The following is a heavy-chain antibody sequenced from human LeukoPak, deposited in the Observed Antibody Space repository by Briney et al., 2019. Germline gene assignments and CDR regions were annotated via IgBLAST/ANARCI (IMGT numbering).Heavy chain of an antibody. J-gene: IGHJ4*02. CDR2: INPNSGGT. D-gene: IGHD2-2*01. CDR1: GYTFTGYY. Sequence: WASVEVSCKASGYTFTGYYMHWVRQAPGQGLEWMGWINPNSGGTNYAQKFQGRVTMTRDTSISTAYMELSRLRSDDTAVYYCARDKRSGYCSSTSCYGRDYWDQGTLVTVSS. V-gene: IGHV1-2*02. CDR3: ARDKRSGYCSSTSCYGRDY.